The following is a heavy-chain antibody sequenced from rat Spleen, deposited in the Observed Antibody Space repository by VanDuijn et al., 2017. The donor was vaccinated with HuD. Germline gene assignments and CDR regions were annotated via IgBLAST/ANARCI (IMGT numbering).Heavy chain of an antibody. D-gene: IGHD1-12*02. CDR1: GFTFSNYY. Sequence: EVQLVESGGGLVQPGRSLKLSCAASGFTFSNYYMAWVRQAATKGLEWVAYISTGGDNTYYRESVKGRFTISRDNAKSTLYLQLDSLRSEDTSTYYCTTDTFYDGTYYPGGFDYWGQGVMVTVSS. CDR3: TTDTFYDGTYYPGGFDY. J-gene: IGHJ2*01. V-gene: IGHV5-27*01. CDR2: ISTGGDNT.